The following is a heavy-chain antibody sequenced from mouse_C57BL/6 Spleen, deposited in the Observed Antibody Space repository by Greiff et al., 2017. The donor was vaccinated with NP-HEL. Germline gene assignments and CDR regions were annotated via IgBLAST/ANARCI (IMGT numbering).Heavy chain of an antibody. CDR1: GYTFTDYN. J-gene: IGHJ4*01. CDR3: ERGITTVVDYYAMDY. V-gene: IGHV1-18*01. CDR2: INPNNGGT. D-gene: IGHD1-1*01. Sequence: EVQLQQSGPELVKPGASVKIPCKASGYTFTDYNMDWVKQSHGKSLEWIGDINPNNGGTIYNQKFKGKATLTVDKSSSTAYMELRSLTSEDTAVYYCERGITTVVDYYAMDYWGQGTSVTVSS.